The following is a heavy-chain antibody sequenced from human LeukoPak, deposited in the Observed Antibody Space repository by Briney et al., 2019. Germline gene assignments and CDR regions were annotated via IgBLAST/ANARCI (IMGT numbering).Heavy chain of an antibody. CDR1: GFTFSTYA. V-gene: IGHV3-30*04. D-gene: IGHD6-19*01. CDR2: TSSDGRSK. Sequence: GGSLTLSRAASGFTFSTYAMHWVRQAPGKGLEWVAITSSDGRSKFYADSVKGRFTISGDNSKSTLYLQMNSLRAEDTAVYYCARGPKSQKQWLFSLFDPWGQGTLVTVSS. J-gene: IGHJ5*02. CDR3: ARGPKSQKQWLFSLFDP.